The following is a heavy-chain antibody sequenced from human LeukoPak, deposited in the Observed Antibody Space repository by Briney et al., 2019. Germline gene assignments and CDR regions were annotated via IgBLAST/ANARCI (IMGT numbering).Heavy chain of an antibody. CDR3: ASHRRRIAAAGNRDAFDI. V-gene: IGHV4-59*08. D-gene: IGHD6-13*01. Sequence: SETLSLTCTVSGGSISSYYWSWIRQPPGKGLEWIGYIYYSGSTNYNPSLKSRVTISVDTSKNQFSLKLSSVTAADTAVCYCASHRRRIAAAGNRDAFDIWGQGTMVTVSS. CDR1: GGSISSYY. J-gene: IGHJ3*02. CDR2: IYYSGST.